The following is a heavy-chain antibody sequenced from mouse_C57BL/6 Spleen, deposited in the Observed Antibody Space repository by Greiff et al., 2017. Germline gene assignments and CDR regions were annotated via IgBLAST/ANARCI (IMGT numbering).Heavy chain of an antibody. Sequence: QVQLQQSGAELVKPGASVKISCKASGYTFTDYYINWVKQRPGQGLEWSGKIGPGSGRTYYNEKLKGKATLTAYKYSSTAYMQLSSLKSEDSAVSLCAREHYGYYFGYWGQGTTLTASS. D-gene: IGHD2-2*01. CDR2: IGPGSGRT. CDR1: GYTFTDYY. J-gene: IGHJ2*01. CDR3: AREHYGYYFGY. V-gene: IGHV1-77*01.